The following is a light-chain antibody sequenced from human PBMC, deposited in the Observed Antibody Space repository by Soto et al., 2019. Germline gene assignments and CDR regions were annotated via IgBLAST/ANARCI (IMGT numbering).Light chain of an antibody. J-gene: IGKJ4*01. CDR1: QSVSSY. CDR3: QQRTNWQLT. Sequence: EIVLTQSPATLSWSPGEKATLSCRASQSVSSYLAWYQQKPGQAPRLLIYDASNRATGIPARFSGSGSGTDFTLTISSLEPEDFAVYYCQQRTNWQLTFGGGTKVEIK. V-gene: IGKV3-11*01. CDR2: DAS.